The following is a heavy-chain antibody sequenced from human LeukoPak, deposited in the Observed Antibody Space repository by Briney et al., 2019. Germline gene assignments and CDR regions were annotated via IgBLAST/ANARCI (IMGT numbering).Heavy chain of an antibody. CDR2: FFYSGST. V-gene: IGHV4-59*01. Sequence: SETLSLTCTVSGGSISSYYLSWIRQPLGKGLDWIGYFFYSGSTNYNPSPKSRVTMSVDTSKNQFSLKLISVTAADTAVYYCARGDKSAFDIWGQGTMVTVSP. J-gene: IGHJ3*02. CDR3: ARGDKSAFDI. CDR1: GGSISSYY. D-gene: IGHD2-15*01.